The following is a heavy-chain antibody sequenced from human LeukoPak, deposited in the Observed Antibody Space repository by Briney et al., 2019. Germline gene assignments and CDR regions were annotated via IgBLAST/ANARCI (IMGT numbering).Heavy chain of an antibody. CDR3: GSTEGTSTYSAWGSYRLDS. CDR1: GLTFSSFG. Sequence: GGSLRLSCAASGLTFSSFGMSWVRQAPGKGLERVSAITGSGYTTYYADSVKGRFTISRDNSKNTVSLQMYSLRAEDTAVYYCGSTEGTSTYSAWGSYRLDSWGQGTLVTVAS. J-gene: IGHJ4*02. V-gene: IGHV3-23*01. D-gene: IGHD3-16*02. CDR2: ITGSGYTT.